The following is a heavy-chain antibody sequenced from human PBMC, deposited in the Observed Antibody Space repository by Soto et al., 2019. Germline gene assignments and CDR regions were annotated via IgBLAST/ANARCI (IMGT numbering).Heavy chain of an antibody. CDR3: ARGGYEAWYLDL. J-gene: IGHJ2*01. D-gene: IGHD5-18*01. CDR2: INSDGSRR. V-gene: IGHV3-74*01. CDR1: GFTFSTYW. Sequence: EVQLVESGGDLVQPGGSLRLSCAASGFTFSTYWMHWVRQAPGKGLVWVSRINSDGSRRNYADSGEGRFTISRDNAKNTVYLQMNSLRAEDTAVYYCARGGYEAWYLDLWGRGTLVTVSS.